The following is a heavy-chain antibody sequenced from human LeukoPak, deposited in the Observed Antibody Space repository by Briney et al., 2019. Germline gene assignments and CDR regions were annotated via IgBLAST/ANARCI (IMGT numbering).Heavy chain of an antibody. V-gene: IGHV3-9*01. CDR1: GFTFDDYA. Sequence: GGSLRLSCVVSGFTFDDYAMHWVRQAPGKGLEWVSGISWNSGSIGYADSVKGRFTISRDNAKNSLYLQMNSLRAEDTALYYCAKDMYDSSGYPHYFDYWGQGTLVTVSS. D-gene: IGHD3-22*01. CDR3: AKDMYDSSGYPHYFDY. J-gene: IGHJ4*02. CDR2: ISWNSGSI.